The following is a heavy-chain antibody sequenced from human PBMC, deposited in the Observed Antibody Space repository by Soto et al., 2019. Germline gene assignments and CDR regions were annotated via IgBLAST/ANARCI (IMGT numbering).Heavy chain of an antibody. CDR2: ISSSSSYI. CDR1: GVTFSSYS. CDR3: AREVTFTYYHDSSGYQYAFDI. Sequence: PGGSMRLSCAASGVTFSSYSMNRVRKAPGKGLEWVSSISSSSSYIYYADSVKGRFTISRDNAKNSLYLQMNSLRAEDTAVYYCAREVTFTYYHDSSGYQYAFDIWGQGTMVTVSS. V-gene: IGHV3-21*01. D-gene: IGHD3-22*01. J-gene: IGHJ3*02.